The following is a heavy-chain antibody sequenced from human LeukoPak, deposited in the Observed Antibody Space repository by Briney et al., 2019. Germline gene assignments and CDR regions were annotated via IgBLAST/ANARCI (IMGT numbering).Heavy chain of an antibody. V-gene: IGHV3-21*01. CDR1: GFTFSSYN. CDR2: ISSSSSYI. J-gene: IGHJ4*02. CDR3: ARAEDIVATGSDY. Sequence: GGSLRLSCAASGFTFSSYNMNWVRQAPGKGLEWVSSISSSSSYIYYADSVKGRFTISRDNAKNSLYLQMNSLRAEDTAVYYCARAEDIVATGSDYWGQGTLVTVSS. D-gene: IGHD5-12*01.